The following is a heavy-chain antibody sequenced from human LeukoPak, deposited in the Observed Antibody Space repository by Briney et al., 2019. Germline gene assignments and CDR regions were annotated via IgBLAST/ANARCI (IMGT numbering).Heavy chain of an antibody. CDR1: GGSFSGYY. J-gene: IGHJ4*02. D-gene: IGHD3-10*01. CDR2: INHSGST. CDR3: ARHWEYYVSGSYYNFDY. V-gene: IGHV4-34*01. Sequence: SETLSLTCAVYGGSFSGYYWSWIRQPPGKGLEWIGEINHSGSTNYNPSLKSRVTIAVDTSKNQFSLKLSSVTAADTAVYYCARHWEYYVSGSYYNFDYWGQGTLVTVSS.